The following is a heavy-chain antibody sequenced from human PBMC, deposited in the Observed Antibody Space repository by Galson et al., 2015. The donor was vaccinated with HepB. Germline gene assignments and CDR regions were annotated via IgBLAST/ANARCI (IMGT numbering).Heavy chain of an antibody. CDR3: AKDVYCSDTSCSSFDC. D-gene: IGHD2-2*01. V-gene: IGHV3-23*01. CDR2: SSGSGGST. Sequence: SLRLSCAASGFTFSSYALSWVRQAPGKGLEWVSGSSGSGGSTYYADFVKGRFTMSRDTSKKMLHLQMNSLRAEDTAVYYCAKDVYCSDTSCSSFDCWGQGTLVTVSS. CDR1: GFTFSSYA. J-gene: IGHJ4*02.